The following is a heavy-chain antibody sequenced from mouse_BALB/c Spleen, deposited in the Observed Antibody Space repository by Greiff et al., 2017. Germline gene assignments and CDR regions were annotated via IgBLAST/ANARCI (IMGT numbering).Heavy chain of an antibody. D-gene: IGHD4-1*01. CDR1: GFTFSDYY. CDR2: ISDGGSYT. V-gene: IGHV5-4*02. J-gene: IGHJ2*01. CDR3: ARDMGRYFDY. Sequence: EVKLMESGGGLVKPGGSLKLSCAASGFTFSDYYMYWVRQTPEKRLEWVATISDGGSYTYYPDSVKGRFTISRDNAKNNLYLQMSSLKSEDTAMYYCARDMGRYFDYWGQGTTLTVSS.